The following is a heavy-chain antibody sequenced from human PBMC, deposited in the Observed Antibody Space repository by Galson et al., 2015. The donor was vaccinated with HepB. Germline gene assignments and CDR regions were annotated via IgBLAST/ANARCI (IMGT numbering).Heavy chain of an antibody. CDR2: ISGSGSFI. J-gene: IGHJ4*02. CDR1: GFTFTDHY. CDR3: ARERQFLRDFDS. V-gene: IGHV3-11*01. Sequence: SLRLSCAASGFTFTDHYMSWIRQAPGKGLEWVSYISGSGSFINYADSVKGRFTMSRDNAKNSVYLQLNSLRVEDTAVYYCARERQFLRDFDSWGQGTPVTVSS. D-gene: IGHD6-19*01.